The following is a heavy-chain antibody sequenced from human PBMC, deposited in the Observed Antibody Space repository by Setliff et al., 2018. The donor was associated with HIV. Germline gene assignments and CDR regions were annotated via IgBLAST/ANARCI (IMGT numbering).Heavy chain of an antibody. CDR3: ARHAWLAPFDS. CDR2: IYYSGST. CDR1: GGPITTSSYY. Sequence: SETLSLTCTVSGGPITTSSYYWGWTRQPPGKGLEWIGSIYYSGSTYYNPSLKSRVTISVDTSKNQFSLKLSSLTAADTVVYYCARHAWLAPFDSWGQGTLVTVSS. J-gene: IGHJ4*02. D-gene: IGHD6-19*01. V-gene: IGHV4-39*01.